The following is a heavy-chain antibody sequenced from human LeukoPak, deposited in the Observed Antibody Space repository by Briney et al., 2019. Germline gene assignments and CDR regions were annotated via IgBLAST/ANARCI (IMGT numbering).Heavy chain of an antibody. CDR3: AKLGLYCSGGYCYSQYYFDY. D-gene: IGHD2-15*01. CDR1: GFTFSNYA. J-gene: IGHJ4*02. V-gene: IGHV3-23*01. CDR2: IVGSGGKI. Sequence: HPGGSLRLSCAASGFTFSNYAMSWVRQAPGKGLEWVSVIVGSGGKIYYADSVKGRFTISRDNSKNTLYLQMNSLRAEDTAVYYCAKLGLYCSGGYCYSQYYFDYWGQGTLVTVSS.